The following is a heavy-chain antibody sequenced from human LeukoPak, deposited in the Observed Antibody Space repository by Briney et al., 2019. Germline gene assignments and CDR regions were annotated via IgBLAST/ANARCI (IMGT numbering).Heavy chain of an antibody. V-gene: IGHV4-59*01. CDR1: GGSISGYY. D-gene: IGHD4-17*01. Sequence: SETLSLTGTVSGGSISGYYWSWLRQPPGKGLVGFGYIYYSESTNYNPSLKSRVNISVDTSKNQFSLKLSSVTAADTAVYYCARGTRGDYVYHRGNFRRMVYYYMDVWGKGTTVTVSS. J-gene: IGHJ6*03. CDR3: ARGTRGDYVYHRGNFRRMVYYYMDV. CDR2: IYYSEST.